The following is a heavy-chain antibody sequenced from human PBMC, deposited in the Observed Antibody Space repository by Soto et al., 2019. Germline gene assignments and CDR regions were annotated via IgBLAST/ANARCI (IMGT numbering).Heavy chain of an antibody. V-gene: IGHV5-51*01. Sequence: GESLKISCKGSGYSFTSYWIGWVRQMPGKGLEWMGIIYPGDSDTRYSPSFQGQVTISADKSISTAYLQWSSLKASDTAMYYCARQRGYCSSTSCYDDDYYYYYYMDVWGKGTTVTVSS. CDR3: ARQRGYCSSTSCYDDDYYYYYYMDV. J-gene: IGHJ6*03. CDR1: GYSFTSYW. CDR2: IYPGDSDT. D-gene: IGHD2-2*01.